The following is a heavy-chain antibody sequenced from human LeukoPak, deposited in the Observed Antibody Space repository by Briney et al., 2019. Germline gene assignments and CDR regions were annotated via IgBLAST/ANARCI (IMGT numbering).Heavy chain of an antibody. CDR1: GFTFSSYS. V-gene: IGHV3-21*01. CDR2: ISSSSSYI. Sequence: GGSLRLSCAASGFTFSSYSMNWVRQAPGKGLEWVSSISSSSSYIYYADSVKGRFTISRDNAKNSLYLQMNSLRAEDTAVYYCVRDLNSGGWYYYDSSGPPNWFDPWGQGTLVTVSS. CDR3: VRDLNSGGWYYYDSSGPPNWFDP. J-gene: IGHJ5*02. D-gene: IGHD3-22*01.